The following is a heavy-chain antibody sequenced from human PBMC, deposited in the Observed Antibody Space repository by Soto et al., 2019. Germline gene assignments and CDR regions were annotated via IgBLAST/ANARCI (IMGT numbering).Heavy chain of an antibody. CDR1: GFTFNNYA. CDR2: ISGGGGST. D-gene: IGHD3-10*01. J-gene: IGHJ4*02. CDR3: AQASDHYCSGSSAF. Sequence: EVQLLESGGGLAQPGGSLRLSCEAFGFTFNNYALNWVRQAPGKGLEWVSVISGGGGSTYYTDSVKGRFTISRDNSKKKVYLQMDSRRADDTAVYYCAQASDHYCSGSSAFWGQGTLVTVSS. V-gene: IGHV3-23*01.